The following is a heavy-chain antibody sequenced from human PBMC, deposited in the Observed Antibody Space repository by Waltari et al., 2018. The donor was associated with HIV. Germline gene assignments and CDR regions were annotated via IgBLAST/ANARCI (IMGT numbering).Heavy chain of an antibody. CDR1: GCSISSSSYY. D-gene: IGHD5-18*01. CDR2: IYYSGST. Sequence: QLQLQESGPGLVKPSETLSLTCTVSGCSISSSSYYWGWIRQPPGKGLEWIGSIYYSGSTYYNPSLKSRVTISVDTSKNQFSLKLSSVTAADTAVYYCAGRVDTAMATQTGAFDIWGQGTMVTVSS. CDR3: AGRVDTAMATQTGAFDI. V-gene: IGHV4-39*01. J-gene: IGHJ3*02.